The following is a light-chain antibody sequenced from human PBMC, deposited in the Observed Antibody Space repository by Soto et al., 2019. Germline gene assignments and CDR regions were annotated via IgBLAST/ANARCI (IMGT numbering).Light chain of an antibody. CDR3: QHTYSPPFT. V-gene: IGKV1-39*01. CDR1: QPIGAY. Sequence: DIQMTQSPSSLSASLGGRVTITCRASQPIGAYLNWNPHKPGKAPTLLISAPATLQSGVPSRFTGSASGTDFTLTISSLQFEDFATYYCQHTYSPPFTFGPGTKLDIQ. J-gene: IGKJ3*01. CDR2: APA.